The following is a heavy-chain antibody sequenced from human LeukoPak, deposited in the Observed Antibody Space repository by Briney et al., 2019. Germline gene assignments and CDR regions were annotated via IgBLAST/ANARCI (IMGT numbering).Heavy chain of an antibody. CDR3: ARDRTGALDY. D-gene: IGHD1-1*01. CDR1: GGPISSSVSY. Sequence: SETLSLTCTVSGGPISSSVSYWVWIRQPPGKGLEWIGSIYYSGSTYYNPSLKSRVTISVDTSKNQFSLKLSSVTAADTAVYYCARDRTGALDYWGQGTLVTVSS. CDR2: IYYSGST. J-gene: IGHJ4*02. V-gene: IGHV4-39*07.